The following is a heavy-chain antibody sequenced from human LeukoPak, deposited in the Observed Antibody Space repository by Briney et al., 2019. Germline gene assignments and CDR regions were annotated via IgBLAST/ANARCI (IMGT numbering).Heavy chain of an antibody. CDR3: ARELAPGDAFDI. V-gene: IGHV3-13*01. CDR2: IGTAGDT. CDR1: GFTSSSYD. J-gene: IGHJ3*02. Sequence: PGGSLRLSCAASGFTSSSYDMHWVRQATGKGLEWVSAIGTAGDTYYPGSVKGRFTISRENAKNSLYLQMNSLRAGDTAVYYCARELAPGDAFDIWGQGTMVTVSS. D-gene: IGHD1-1*01.